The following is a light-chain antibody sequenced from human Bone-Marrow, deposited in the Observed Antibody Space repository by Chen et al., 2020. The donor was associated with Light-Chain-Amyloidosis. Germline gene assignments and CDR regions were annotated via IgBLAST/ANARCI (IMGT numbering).Light chain of an antibody. V-gene: IGLV2-8*01. CDR3: SSYAGSNNFV. J-gene: IGLJ1*01. Sequence: QSALAQPPSASGSPGQSVTISCAGTSSDVGDYKYVSWYQQHPGKAPKLMIYEVSKRPPGVPDRFSGSKSGNTASLTVSGLQAEDEADYYCSSYAGSNNFVFGTGTKVTVL. CDR1: SSDVGDYKY. CDR2: EVS.